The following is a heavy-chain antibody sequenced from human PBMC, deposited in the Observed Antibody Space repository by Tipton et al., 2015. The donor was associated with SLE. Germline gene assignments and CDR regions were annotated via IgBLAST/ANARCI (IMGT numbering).Heavy chain of an antibody. CDR3: ARVPPDWGGDYYMDV. CDR2: IYYSGST. Sequence: LRLSCAVYGGSFSGYYWSWIRQHPGKGLEWIGYIYYSGSTYYNPSLKSRVTISVDTSKNQFSLKLSSVTAADTAVYYCARVPPDWGGDYYMDVWGKGTTVTVSS. CDR1: GGSFSGYY. D-gene: IGHD7-27*01. V-gene: IGHV4-31*11. J-gene: IGHJ6*03.